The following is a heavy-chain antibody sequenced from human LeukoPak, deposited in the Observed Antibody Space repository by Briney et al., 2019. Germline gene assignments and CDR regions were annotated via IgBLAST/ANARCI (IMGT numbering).Heavy chain of an antibody. CDR3: ASETTRGYSYGSPTDGFDL. CDR2: ISGSGGST. Sequence: GGSLRLSCAASGFTFSSYAMSWVRQAPGKGLEWVSAISGSGGSTYYANSVKGRFTISRDNARKSLFLQMNSLRAEDTVVYYCASETTRGYSYGSPTDGFDLWGQGTMVTVSS. D-gene: IGHD5-18*01. V-gene: IGHV3-23*01. CDR1: GFTFSSYA. J-gene: IGHJ3*01.